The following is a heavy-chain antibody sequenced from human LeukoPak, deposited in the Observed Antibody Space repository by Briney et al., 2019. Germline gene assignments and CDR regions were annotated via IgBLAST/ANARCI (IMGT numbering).Heavy chain of an antibody. Sequence: ASVEVSCKASRGTFSSYAISWVRQAPGQGLEWMGRIIPIFGTANYAQKFQGRVTITADESTSTAYMELSSLRSEDTAVYYCARDRPGRYCSTTSCYNASPFDPWGQGTLVTVSS. CDR1: RGTFSSYA. J-gene: IGHJ5*02. D-gene: IGHD2-2*02. V-gene: IGHV1-69*01. CDR2: IIPIFGTA. CDR3: ARDRPGRYCSTTSCYNASPFDP.